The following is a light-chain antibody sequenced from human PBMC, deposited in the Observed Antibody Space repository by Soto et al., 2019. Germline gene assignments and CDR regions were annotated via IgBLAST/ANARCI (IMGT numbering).Light chain of an antibody. V-gene: IGLV1-44*01. CDR1: SSNIGRNT. Sequence: QSVLTQPPSASGTPGQRVTISCSGSSSNIGRNTVNWYQQVPGTAPKVLIYNNNQRPSGVPDRFSGSKSGTAASLAISGLRSEDEADYYCAVRDDSLHGVFGGGTKLTVL. CDR3: AVRDDSLHGV. CDR2: NNN. J-gene: IGLJ3*02.